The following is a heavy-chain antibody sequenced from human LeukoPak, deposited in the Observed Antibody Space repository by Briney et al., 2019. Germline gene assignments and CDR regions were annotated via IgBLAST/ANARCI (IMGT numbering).Heavy chain of an antibody. Sequence: GESLKISCKGSGYNFTSHWIGWVRQMPGKGLEWMGIIYPGDSDSRQSPSLRGQVTISADKSINTAYLQWNSLKASDTAMYYCARGHHIVVATATWASDAFDLWGQGTMVTVSS. V-gene: IGHV5-51*01. J-gene: IGHJ3*01. CDR1: GYNFTSHW. CDR3: ARGHHIVVATATWASDAFDL. D-gene: IGHD2-21*02. CDR2: IYPGDSDS.